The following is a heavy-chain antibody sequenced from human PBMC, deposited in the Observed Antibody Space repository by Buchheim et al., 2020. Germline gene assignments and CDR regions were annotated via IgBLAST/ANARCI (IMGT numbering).Heavy chain of an antibody. J-gene: IGHJ4*02. V-gene: IGHV4-34*01. CDR3: ARGEKKPLLRYFDWLYTRGYFDY. Sequence: QVQLQQWGAGLLKPSETLSLTCAVYGGSFSGYYWSWIRQPPGKGLEWIGEINHSGSTNYNPSLKSRVTISVDTSKNQFSLKLSSVTAADTAVYYCARGEKKPLLRYFDWLYTRGYFDYWGQGTL. D-gene: IGHD3-9*01. CDR1: GGSFSGYY. CDR2: INHSGST.